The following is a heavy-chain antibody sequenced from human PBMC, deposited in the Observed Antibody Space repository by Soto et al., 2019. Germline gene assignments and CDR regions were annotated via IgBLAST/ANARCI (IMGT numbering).Heavy chain of an antibody. CDR2: ISSSSSTI. CDR1: GFTFSSYS. Sequence: GGSLRLSCAASGFTFSSYSMNWVRQAPGKGLEWVSYISSSSSTIYYADSVKGRFTISRDNAKNSLYLQMNSLRDEDTAVYYCARDLVDIVDKDRSYYYYGLDVWGQGTTVTVSS. J-gene: IGHJ6*02. V-gene: IGHV3-48*02. CDR3: ARDLVDIVDKDRSYYYYGLDV. D-gene: IGHD5-12*01.